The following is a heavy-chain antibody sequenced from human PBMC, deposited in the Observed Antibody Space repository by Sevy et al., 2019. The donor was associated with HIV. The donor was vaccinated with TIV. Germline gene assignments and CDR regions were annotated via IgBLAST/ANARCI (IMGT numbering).Heavy chain of an antibody. V-gene: IGHV4-39*01. CDR1: GASIRDSSYY. Sequence: SETLSLTCTVSGASIRDSSYYWAWIRQPPGKELEWFGNIYSYGETYYNSSLKRRVIISVDTYKNQFSLSLTSVTAADTAIYFCARSMEQQLDAFDIWGQGTMVTVSS. CDR3: ARSMEQQLDAFDI. J-gene: IGHJ3*02. CDR2: IYSYGET. D-gene: IGHD6-13*01.